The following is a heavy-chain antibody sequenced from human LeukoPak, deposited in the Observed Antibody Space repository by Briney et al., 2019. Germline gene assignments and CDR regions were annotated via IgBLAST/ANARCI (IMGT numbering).Heavy chain of an antibody. V-gene: IGHV5-51*01. CDR2: IYPGDSDT. Sequence: GESLKISCKGSGYSFTSYWIGWVRQMPGKGLEWMGIIYPGDSDTRYSPSFQGQVTISADKSISTAYLQWSSLKASDTAMYYCARRNYCSSTSCYPGYFDYWGQGTLVTVSS. J-gene: IGHJ4*02. CDR1: GYSFTSYW. D-gene: IGHD2-2*01. CDR3: ARRNYCSSTSCYPGYFDY.